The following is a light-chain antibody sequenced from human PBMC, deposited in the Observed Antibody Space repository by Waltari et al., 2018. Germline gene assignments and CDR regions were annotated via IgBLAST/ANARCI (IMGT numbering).Light chain of an antibody. Sequence: DILLTQSPSFLSASIGDRVTITCRASQGISTFLAWYQQKPGKAPTILIYAASTLQSGVPSRFSGSGSGTEFTLTISSLQPEDSATYFCQQLNTYPRSFGPGTKVDIK. CDR1: QGISTF. J-gene: IGKJ3*01. CDR2: AAS. CDR3: QQLNTYPRS. V-gene: IGKV1-9*01.